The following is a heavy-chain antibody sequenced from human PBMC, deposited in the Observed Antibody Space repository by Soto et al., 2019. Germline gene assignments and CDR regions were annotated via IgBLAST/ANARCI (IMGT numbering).Heavy chain of an antibody. V-gene: IGHV3-23*01. CDR3: AKDFFSSGYYYGFAY. D-gene: IGHD3-22*01. Sequence: EVQLLESGGGLVQPGGSLRLSCAASGFTFSSYAMSWVRQAPGKGLEWVSAISGSGGSTYYADSVKGRFTFSRDNSKNTLDLQMNSLRAEDTAVYYCAKDFFSSGYYYGFAYWGQGALVTVSS. CDR2: ISGSGGST. J-gene: IGHJ4*02. CDR1: GFTFSSYA.